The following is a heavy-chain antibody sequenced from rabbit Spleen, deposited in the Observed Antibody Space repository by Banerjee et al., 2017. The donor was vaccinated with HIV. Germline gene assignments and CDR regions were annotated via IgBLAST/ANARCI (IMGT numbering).Heavy chain of an antibody. Sequence: QEQLEESGGDLVKPGASLTLTCKASGLDLSSRYWICWVRQAPGKGLEWIACIDVAKSGDTYYTNWAKGRFTISKTSSTTVALQVPSLTAADTATYFCARDLDGVIGWNFGWWGQGTLVTVS. J-gene: IGHJ4*01. CDR2: IDVAKSGDT. CDR3: ARDLDGVIGWNFGW. V-gene: IGHV1S45*01. D-gene: IGHD1-1*01. CDR1: GLDLSSRYW.